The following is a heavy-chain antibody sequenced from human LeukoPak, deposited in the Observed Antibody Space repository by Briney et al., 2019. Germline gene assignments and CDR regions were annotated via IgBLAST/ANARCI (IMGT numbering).Heavy chain of an antibody. CDR3: ARGRYYYDSSAYYFDY. D-gene: IGHD3-22*01. CDR1: GYTFTGYY. CDR2: INPNSGGT. Sequence: GASVKVSCKASGYTFTGYYMHWVRQAPGQGLEWLGWINPNSGGTNYAQKFQGRVTMTRDTSISTAYMELSRLRSDDTAVYYCARGRYYYDSSAYYFDYWGQGTQVTVSS. V-gene: IGHV1-2*02. J-gene: IGHJ4*02.